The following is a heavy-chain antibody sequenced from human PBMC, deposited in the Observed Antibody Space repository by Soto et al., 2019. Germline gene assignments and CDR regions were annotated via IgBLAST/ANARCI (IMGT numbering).Heavy chain of an antibody. Sequence: SETLSLTCTVSGGSISSSSYYWGRIRQPPGKGLEWIGSIYYSGSTYYNPSLKSRVTISVDTSKNQFSLKLSSVTAADTAVYNCARLMVRGVPSGMDVWGQGTTVTVSS. V-gene: IGHV4-39*01. CDR2: IYYSGST. CDR3: ARLMVRGVPSGMDV. D-gene: IGHD3-10*01. CDR1: GGSISSSSYY. J-gene: IGHJ6*02.